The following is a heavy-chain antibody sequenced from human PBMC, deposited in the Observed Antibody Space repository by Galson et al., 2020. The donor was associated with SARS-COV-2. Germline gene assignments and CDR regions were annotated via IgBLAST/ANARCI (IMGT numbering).Heavy chain of an antibody. D-gene: IGHD2-21*01. V-gene: IGHV4-4*07. CDR3: AREGGHRDGSGIVN. CDR2: VHTTWGT. CDR1: GDSISNYY. Sequence: ETSETLSLTCTVSGDSISNYYWNWFRQPAGKGLEWVGRVHTTWGTHYNPSLKSRVTVSIDSPKNQFSLTLTSVPAADTAVYYCAREGGHRDGSGIVNGGQGTLVTVSS. J-gene: IGHJ4*02.